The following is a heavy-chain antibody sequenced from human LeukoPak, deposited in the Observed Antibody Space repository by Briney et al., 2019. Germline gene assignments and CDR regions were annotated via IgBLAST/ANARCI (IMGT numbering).Heavy chain of an antibody. D-gene: IGHD1-14*01. J-gene: IGHJ4*02. CDR3: AKRPPFDY. V-gene: IGHV3-23*01. CDR1: GFTFNTYA. Sequence: PGGSLRLSCAASGFTFNTYAMSWVRQAPGKGLEWVSAISDSGGRTYYADSVKGRFTVSRDNSKNTLYLQLNSLRAEDTAVYYCAKRPPFDYWGRGTLVTVSS. CDR2: ISDSGGRT.